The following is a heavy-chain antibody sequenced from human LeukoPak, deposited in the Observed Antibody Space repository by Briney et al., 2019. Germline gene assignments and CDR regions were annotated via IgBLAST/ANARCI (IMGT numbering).Heavy chain of an antibody. CDR3: AKAASYYYDSSGYAYFDY. D-gene: IGHD3-22*01. Sequence: GRSLRLSCAASGFTFDDYAMHWVRQAPGKGLEWVSGISWNSGSIGYADSVKGRFTISRDNAKNSLYLQMNSLRAEDTALYYCAKAASYYYDSSGYAYFDYWGQGTLVTVSS. CDR1: GFTFDDYA. CDR2: ISWNSGSI. J-gene: IGHJ4*02. V-gene: IGHV3-9*01.